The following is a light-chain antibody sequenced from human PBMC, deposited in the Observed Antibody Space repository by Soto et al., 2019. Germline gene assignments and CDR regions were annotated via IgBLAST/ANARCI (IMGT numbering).Light chain of an antibody. V-gene: IGKV4-1*01. J-gene: IGKJ2*01. CDR1: QSVLYSSNNKNY. CDR3: QQYYITPYT. CDR2: WAS. Sequence: DVVMTQSPDSLAVSLGERATINCKSSQSVLYSSNNKNYLAWFQQKPGQPPNLLIYWASTRESGVPDRFNGSGSGTDFTLTISRLQAEDVAVYYCQQYYITPYTFGQGTKLEIK.